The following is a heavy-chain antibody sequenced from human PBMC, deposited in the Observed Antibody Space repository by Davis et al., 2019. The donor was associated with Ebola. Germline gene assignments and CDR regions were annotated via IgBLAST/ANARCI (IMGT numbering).Heavy chain of an antibody. Sequence: SSVTVSRKASVYTFTSYDINWVRQAPGQGLEWMGGIIPIFGTANYAQKFQGRVTITADESTSTAYMELSSLRSEDTAVYYCASLRVVGSTLNYYYYYMDVWGKGTTVTVSS. D-gene: IGHD1-26*01. CDR3: ASLRVVGSTLNYYYYYMDV. V-gene: IGHV1-69*13. CDR2: IIPIFGTA. J-gene: IGHJ6*03. CDR1: VYTFTSYD.